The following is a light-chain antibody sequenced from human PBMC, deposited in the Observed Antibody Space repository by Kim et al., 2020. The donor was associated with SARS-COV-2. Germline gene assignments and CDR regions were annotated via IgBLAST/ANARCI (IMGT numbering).Light chain of an antibody. Sequence: GQSVTIPCTGTRSDVGGYNYVSWYQQHPGKAPKLMIYDVSKRPSGVPDRFSGSKSGNTASLTISGLQAEDEADYYCCSYAGSYTLVFGGGTKLTVL. J-gene: IGLJ2*01. CDR1: RSDVGGYNY. CDR2: DVS. CDR3: CSYAGSYTLV. V-gene: IGLV2-11*01.